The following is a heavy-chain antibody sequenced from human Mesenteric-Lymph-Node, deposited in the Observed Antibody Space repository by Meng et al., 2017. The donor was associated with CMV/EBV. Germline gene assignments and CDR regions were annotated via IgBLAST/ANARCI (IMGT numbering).Heavy chain of an antibody. CDR2: ISYDGNNK. J-gene: IGHJ6*02. Sequence: GESLKISCAASGFTFGTFAMHWVRQAPGKGLEWVAVISYDGNNKYYADSVKGRFTISRDNAKNSLYLQMNSLRAEDTAVYYCARLNSGYDYYYYYYGMDVWGQGTTVTVSS. D-gene: IGHD5-12*01. V-gene: IGHV3-30-3*01. CDR3: ARLNSGYDYYYYYYGMDV. CDR1: GFTFGTFA.